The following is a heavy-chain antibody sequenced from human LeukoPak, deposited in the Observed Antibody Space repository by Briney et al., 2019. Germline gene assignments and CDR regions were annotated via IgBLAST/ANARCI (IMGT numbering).Heavy chain of an antibody. Sequence: SETLSLTCTVSGGSISSYYWSWIRQPAGKGLEWIGRIYTSGSTNYNPSLKSRVTMSVDTSKNQFSLKLSSVTAADTAVYYCARDVALPGWFGAHDAFDIWGQGTMVTVSS. CDR2: IYTSGST. CDR1: GGSISSYY. J-gene: IGHJ3*02. CDR3: ARDVALPGWFGAHDAFDI. V-gene: IGHV4-4*07. D-gene: IGHD3-10*01.